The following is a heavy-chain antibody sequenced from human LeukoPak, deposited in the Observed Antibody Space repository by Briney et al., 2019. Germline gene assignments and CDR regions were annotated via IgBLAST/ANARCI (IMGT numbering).Heavy chain of an antibody. Sequence: YPGGSLRLSCAASGFTFSSYAMSWVRQAPGKGLEWVSAISGSGGSTYYADSVKGRFTISRDNSKNTLYLQMNSLRAEDTAVYYCAKDLEWELLSFDYWGQGTLVTVSS. J-gene: IGHJ4*02. CDR3: AKDLEWELLSFDY. V-gene: IGHV3-23*01. CDR1: GFTFSSYA. D-gene: IGHD1-26*01. CDR2: ISGSGGST.